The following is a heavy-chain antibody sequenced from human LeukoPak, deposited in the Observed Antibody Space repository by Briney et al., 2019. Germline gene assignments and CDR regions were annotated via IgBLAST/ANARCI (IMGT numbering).Heavy chain of an antibody. CDR1: GYTLTELS. CDR2: FDPEDGET. V-gene: IGHV1-24*01. CDR3: ATARGSYYNGLVDY. Sequence: ASVKVSCKVSGYTLTELSMHWVRQAPGKGLEWIGGFDPEDGETIYAQKFQGRVTMTEDTSTDTAYMELSSLRSEDTAVYYCATARGSYYNGLVDYWGQGTLVTVSS. J-gene: IGHJ4*02. D-gene: IGHD1-26*01.